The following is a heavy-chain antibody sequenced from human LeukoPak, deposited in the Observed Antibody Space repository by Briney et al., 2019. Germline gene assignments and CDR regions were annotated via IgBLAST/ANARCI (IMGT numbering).Heavy chain of an antibody. CDR3: AREMGKYGPLDFDY. V-gene: IGHV3-21*01. Sequence: PGGSLRLSCAASGFTFSSYSMNWVRQAPGKGLEWVSSISSSSYIYYADSVKGRFTISRDNAKNSLYLQMNGLRAEDTAVYYCAREMGKYGPLDFDYWGQGTLVTVSS. D-gene: IGHD3-16*01. J-gene: IGHJ4*02. CDR2: ISSSSYI. CDR1: GFTFSSYS.